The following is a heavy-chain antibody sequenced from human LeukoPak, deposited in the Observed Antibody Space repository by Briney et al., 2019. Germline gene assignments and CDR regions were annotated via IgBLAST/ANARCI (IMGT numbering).Heavy chain of an antibody. V-gene: IGHV1-69*13. D-gene: IGHD4-11*01. CDR2: IIPIFGTA. CDR3: ARGGMTTVTHVGWFDP. CDR1: GGTFSSYA. Sequence: GASVKVSCKASGGTFSSYAISWVRQAPGQGLEWMGGIIPIFGTANYAQKFQGRVTITADESTSTAYMELSSLRSEDTAVYYCARGGMTTVTHVGWFDPWGQGTLVTVSS. J-gene: IGHJ5*02.